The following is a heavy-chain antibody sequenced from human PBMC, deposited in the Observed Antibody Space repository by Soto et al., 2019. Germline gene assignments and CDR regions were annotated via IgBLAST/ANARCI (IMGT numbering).Heavy chain of an antibody. Sequence: GGSLRLSCAASGFTFSSYAMSWVRQAPGKGLEWVSAISGSGGSTYYADSVKGRFTISRENAKNSLYLQMNSLRAEDTAVYYCARGHDSNGSYYFDYWGQGTLVTVSS. V-gene: IGHV3-23*01. CDR1: GFTFSSYA. D-gene: IGHD3-22*01. J-gene: IGHJ4*02. CDR3: ARGHDSNGSYYFDY. CDR2: ISGSGGST.